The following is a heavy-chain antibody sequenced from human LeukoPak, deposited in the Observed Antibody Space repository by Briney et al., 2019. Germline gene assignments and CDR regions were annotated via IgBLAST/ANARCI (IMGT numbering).Heavy chain of an antibody. CDR3: AKKGDSSGYRASHWYFDL. Sequence: GGSLRLSCAASGFTFSSYAMSWVRQAPGKGLEWVSAIIGSGGSTYYADSVKGRFTISRDNSKNTLYLQMNSLRAEDTAVYYCAKKGDSSGYRASHWYFDLWGRGTLVTVSS. D-gene: IGHD3-22*01. J-gene: IGHJ2*01. CDR2: IIGSGGST. CDR1: GFTFSSYA. V-gene: IGHV3-23*01.